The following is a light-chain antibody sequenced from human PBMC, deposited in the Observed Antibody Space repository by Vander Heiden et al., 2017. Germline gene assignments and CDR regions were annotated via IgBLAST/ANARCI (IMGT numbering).Light chain of an antibody. V-gene: IGKV1-9*01. Sequence: DIQLTQSPSFLSASVGDRVTITCRASQGISSYLAWYQQKPGKAPKLLIYAASTLQSGVPSRFSGSGSGTEFTLTISILQPEDFATYYCQRLNSYPLTFGGGTKVEIK. CDR1: QGISSY. J-gene: IGKJ4*01. CDR3: QRLNSYPLT. CDR2: AAS.